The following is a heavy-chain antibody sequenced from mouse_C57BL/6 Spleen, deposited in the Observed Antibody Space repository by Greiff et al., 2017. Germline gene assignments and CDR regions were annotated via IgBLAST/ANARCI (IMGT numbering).Heavy chain of an antibody. Sequence: VQLQQSGPELVKPGASVKISCKASGYAFSSSWMNWVKQRPGKGLEWIGRIYPGDGDTNYNGKFKGKATLTADKSSSTAYMQLSSLTSEDAAVYFCAGSNYAIDYWGQGTSVTVSS. V-gene: IGHV1-82*01. CDR1: GYAFSSSW. D-gene: IGHD5-1*01. J-gene: IGHJ4*01. CDR2: IYPGDGDT. CDR3: AGSNYAIDY.